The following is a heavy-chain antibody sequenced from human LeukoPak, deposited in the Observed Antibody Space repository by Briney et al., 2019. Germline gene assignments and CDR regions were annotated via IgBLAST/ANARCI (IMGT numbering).Heavy chain of an antibody. V-gene: IGHV3-21*01. CDR1: GFTFSSYS. D-gene: IGHD1-1*01. CDR2: ISSSSSYI. Sequence: GGSLRLSCAASGFTFSSYSMSWVRQAPGKGLEWVSSISSSSSYIYYADSVKGRFTISRDNAKNSLYLQMNSLRAEDTAVYYCASLSDLEAAISPFDIWGQGTMVTVSS. J-gene: IGHJ3*02. CDR3: ASLSDLEAAISPFDI.